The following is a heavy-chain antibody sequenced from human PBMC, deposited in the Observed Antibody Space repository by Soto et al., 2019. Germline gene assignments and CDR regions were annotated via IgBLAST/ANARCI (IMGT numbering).Heavy chain of an antibody. CDR2: IIPILGIA. CDR1: GGTFSSYT. CDR3: ARSYLPFGELSSLDY. J-gene: IGHJ4*02. V-gene: IGHV1-69*02. Sequence: QVQLVQSGAEVKKPGSSVKVSCKASGGTFSSYTISWVRQAPGQGLEWMGRIIPILGIANYAQKFQGRVTIPADKSTRPAYMELSSLRSEVTAVYYCARSYLPFGELSSLDYWGQGTLVTVSS. D-gene: IGHD3-10*01.